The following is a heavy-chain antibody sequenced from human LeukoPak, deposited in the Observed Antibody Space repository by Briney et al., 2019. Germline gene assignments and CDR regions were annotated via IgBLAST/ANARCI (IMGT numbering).Heavy chain of an antibody. D-gene: IGHD5-18*01. CDR1: GDSVSSNSSA. CDR3: ARIGYSYGGP. V-gene: IGHV6-1*01. CDR2: TYYRSKWYN. Sequence: SQTLSLTFAISGDSVSSNSSAWNWIRQSPSRGLEWLGRTYYRSKWYNDYAVSVKGRITINPDTSENHFSLQLNSVTPEDTAIYYCARIGYSYGGPWGQGTLVTVSS. J-gene: IGHJ5*02.